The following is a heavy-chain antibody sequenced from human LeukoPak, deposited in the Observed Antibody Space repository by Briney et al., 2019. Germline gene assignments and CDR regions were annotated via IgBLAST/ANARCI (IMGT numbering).Heavy chain of an antibody. J-gene: IGHJ4*02. D-gene: IGHD6-13*01. CDR2: INTNTGNP. Sequence: ASVKVSCKASGYTFTNYAVNWVRQAPGQGLEWMGWINTNTGNPTYAQGFTGRFVFSLDTSVSTAYLQISSLKAEDTAVYYCAREGRSGSSWYLANWGQGVLVTVSS. V-gene: IGHV7-4-1*02. CDR3: AREGRSGSSWYLAN. CDR1: GYTFTNYA.